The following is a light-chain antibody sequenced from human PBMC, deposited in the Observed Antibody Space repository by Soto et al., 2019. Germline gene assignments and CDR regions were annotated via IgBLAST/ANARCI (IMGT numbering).Light chain of an antibody. J-gene: IGKJ5*01. V-gene: IGKV1-39*01. CDR1: QSISNY. CDR3: QQSYSTPIT. Sequence: DIQMTQSASSLSASVGDRVTITCRASQSISNYLNWYQQKPGKAPKVLIYAASNLQSGVPSRFSGSGSGTDFTLTISSLQPEDFAAYYCQQSYSTPITFGQGTRLEIK. CDR2: AAS.